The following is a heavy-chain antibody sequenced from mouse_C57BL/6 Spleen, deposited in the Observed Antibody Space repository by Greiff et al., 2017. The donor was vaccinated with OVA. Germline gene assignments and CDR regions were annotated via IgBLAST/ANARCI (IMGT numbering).Heavy chain of an antibody. CDR2: IYPGDGDT. V-gene: IGHV1-80*01. Sequence: VQLQQSGAELVKPGASVKISCKASGYAFSSYWMNWVKQRPGKGLEWIGQIYPGDGDTNYNGKFKGKATLTADKSSSTAYMQLSSLTSEDAAVYFCARDSNHPGFAYWGQGTLVTVSA. CDR3: ARDSNHPGFAY. J-gene: IGHJ3*01. CDR1: GYAFSSYW. D-gene: IGHD2-5*01.